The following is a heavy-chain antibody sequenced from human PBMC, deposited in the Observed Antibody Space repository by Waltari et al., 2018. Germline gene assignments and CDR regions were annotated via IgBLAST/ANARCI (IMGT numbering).Heavy chain of an antibody. CDR1: GYTFTGYY. CDR2: INPNSGGT. CDR3: ARGSVRVGSYYYYMDV. V-gene: IGHV1-2*06. J-gene: IGHJ6*03. D-gene: IGHD2-15*01. Sequence: QVQLVQSGAEVKKPGASVKVSCKASGYTFTGYYMHWVRQAPGQGLEWMGRINPNSGGTNYAQKFQGRVTMTRDTSISTAYMELSRLRSDDTAVYYCARGSVRVGSYYYYMDVWGKGTTVTVSS.